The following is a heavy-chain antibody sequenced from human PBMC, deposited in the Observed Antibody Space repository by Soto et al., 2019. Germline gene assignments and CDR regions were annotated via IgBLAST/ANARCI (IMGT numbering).Heavy chain of an antibody. Sequence: SQTLSLTCAISGDSVSSNSAAWNWIRQSPSRGFEWLGRTYYRSKWYNDYAVSVKSRITINPDTSKNQFSLQLNSVTPEDTAVYYCARGGVKGTTSRGQVYNWGQGTLVTVSS. CDR3: ARGGVKGTTSRGQVYN. D-gene: IGHD1-7*01. V-gene: IGHV6-1*01. J-gene: IGHJ4*02. CDR2: TYYRSKWYN. CDR1: GDSVSSNSAA.